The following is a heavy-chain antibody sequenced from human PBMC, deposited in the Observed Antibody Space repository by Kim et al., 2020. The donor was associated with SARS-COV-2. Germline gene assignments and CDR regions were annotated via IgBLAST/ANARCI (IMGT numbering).Heavy chain of an antibody. CDR1: GFTVSSNH. CDR3: AADLRDYDRRRVDL. D-gene: IGHD3-22*01. Sequence: GGSLRLSCAASGFTVSSNHMSWVRQAPGKGLEWVSFIYSGGSTNYAEFVMGRFTITRDNSTNKLYIQKNNRIGADTAVYYYAADLRDYDRRRVDLWRRCT. V-gene: IGHV3-66*01. CDR2: IYSGGST. J-gene: IGHJ2*01.